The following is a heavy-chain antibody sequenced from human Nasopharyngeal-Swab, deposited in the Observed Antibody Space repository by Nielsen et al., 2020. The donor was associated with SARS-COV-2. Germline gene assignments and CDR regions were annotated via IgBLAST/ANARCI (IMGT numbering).Heavy chain of an antibody. CDR1: GYTFTGYY. J-gene: IGHJ6*02. Sequence: ASVKVSCKASGYTFTGYYMHWVRQAPGQGLEWMGWINPNSGGTNYAQKFQGRVTMTRDTSISTAYMELSRLRSDDTAVYYCARLPAKSIARLWYYYGMDVWGQGTTVTVSS. V-gene: IGHV1-2*02. CDR2: INPNSGGT. D-gene: IGHD2-2*01. CDR3: ARLPAKSIARLWYYYGMDV.